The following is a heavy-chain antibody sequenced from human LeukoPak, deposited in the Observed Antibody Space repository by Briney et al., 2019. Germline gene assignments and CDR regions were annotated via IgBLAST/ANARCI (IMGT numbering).Heavy chain of an antibody. CDR3: AKDYCSGGSCYSDAFDI. D-gene: IGHD2-15*01. CDR1: GFTFSSYA. J-gene: IGHJ3*02. CDR2: ISGSGGST. V-gene: IGHV3-23*01. Sequence: GGSLRLSCAASGFTFSSYAMSWVRQAPGKGLEWVSAISGSGGSTCYADSVKGRFTISRDNSKNTLYLQMNSLRAEDTAVYYCAKDYCSGGSCYSDAFDIWGQGTMVTVSS.